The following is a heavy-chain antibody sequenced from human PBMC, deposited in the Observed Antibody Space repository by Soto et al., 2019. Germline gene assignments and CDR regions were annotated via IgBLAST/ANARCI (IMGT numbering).Heavy chain of an antibody. V-gene: IGHV1-69*12. CDR1: GGPFSNYT. J-gene: IGHJ4*02. Sequence: QVQLVQSGTEVKKPGSSVRVSCKASGGPFSNYTVSWVRQAPGQGLEWMGGIISLFGTTHYGQKFQGRVTITADDSTSTAYMELRSLTSEDTAVYYCARGGSRRFDSPFDFWGQGTLVTVSS. D-gene: IGHD3-9*01. CDR2: IISLFGTT. CDR3: ARGGSRRFDSPFDF.